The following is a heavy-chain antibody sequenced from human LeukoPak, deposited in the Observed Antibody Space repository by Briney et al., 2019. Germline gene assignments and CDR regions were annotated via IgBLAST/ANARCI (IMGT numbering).Heavy chain of an antibody. J-gene: IGHJ4*02. D-gene: IGHD5-24*01. CDR2: ISSSTSTI. CDR3: ARAGGDGYNPMWDY. Sequence: GGSLRLSCAASGFTFSTYSMNWVRQAPGKGLEWVSYISSSTSTIYYADSVKGRFTISRDNAKNSLYLQMNSLRDEDTAVYYCARAGGDGYNPMWDYWGQGILVTVSS. V-gene: IGHV3-48*02. CDR1: GFTFSTYS.